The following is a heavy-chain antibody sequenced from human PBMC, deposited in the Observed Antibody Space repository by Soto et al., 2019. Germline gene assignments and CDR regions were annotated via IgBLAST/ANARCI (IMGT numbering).Heavy chain of an antibody. D-gene: IGHD5-12*01. CDR3: ARDSFGPGMVAMLSYYYYYGMDV. CDR2: ISSSSSYI. CDR1: GFTFSSYS. V-gene: IGHV3-21*01. J-gene: IGHJ6*02. Sequence: GGSLRLSCAASGFTFSSYSMNWVRQAPGKGLEWVSSISSSSSYIYYADSVKGRFTISRDNAKNSLYLQMNSLRAEDTAVYYCARDSFGPGMVAMLSYYYYYGMDVWGQGTTVTVSS.